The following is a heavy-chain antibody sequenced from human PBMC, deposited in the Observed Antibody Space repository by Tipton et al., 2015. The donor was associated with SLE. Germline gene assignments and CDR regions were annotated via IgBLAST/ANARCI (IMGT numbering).Heavy chain of an antibody. J-gene: IGHJ2*01. CDR3: ARVGEPNHYDFWSGYHYWYFGL. D-gene: IGHD3-3*01. Sequence: TLSLTCTVSGGSISSSSYYWGWIRQPPGKGLEWIGSIYYSGSTYYNPSLKSRVTISVDTSKNQFSLKLSSVTAADTAVYYCARVGEPNHYDFWSGYHYWYFGLWGRGTLVTVSS. CDR1: GGSISSSSYY. V-gene: IGHV4-39*07. CDR2: IYYSGST.